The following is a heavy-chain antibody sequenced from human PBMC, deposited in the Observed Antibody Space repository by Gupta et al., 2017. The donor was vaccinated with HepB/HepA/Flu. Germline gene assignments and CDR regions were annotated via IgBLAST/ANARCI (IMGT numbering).Heavy chain of an antibody. Sequence: EVQLMESGGGLVQPGGSLRLSCAASGFTVSSNSMSWVRQAPGKGLEWVSVTYSGGSTHYADSVRGRFAISRDNSKNTLYLQMNSMTAEDTAVYFCVRGKIAGVPGYFDYWGQGALVTVYS. CDR3: VRGKIAGVPGYFDY. D-gene: IGHD2-2*01. CDR1: GFTVSSNS. V-gene: IGHV3-66*01. CDR2: TYSGGST. J-gene: IGHJ4*02.